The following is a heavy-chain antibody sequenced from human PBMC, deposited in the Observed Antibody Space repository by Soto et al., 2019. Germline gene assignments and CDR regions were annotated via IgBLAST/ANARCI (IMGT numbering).Heavy chain of an antibody. CDR1: GLTFSSYA. CDR3: AKDLRGPAAGTWYFDL. CDR2: ISATSTNA. D-gene: IGHD6-13*01. Sequence: EVQLLESGGGLVQPGGSLRLSCPASGLTFSSYAMGWVRQVPGQGLEWVSAISATSTNAYYADSVKGRFTISRDNSQNTLYMEMNSLRADDTAVYYCAKDLRGPAAGTWYFDLWGRGTLVTVSS. J-gene: IGHJ2*01. V-gene: IGHV3-23*01.